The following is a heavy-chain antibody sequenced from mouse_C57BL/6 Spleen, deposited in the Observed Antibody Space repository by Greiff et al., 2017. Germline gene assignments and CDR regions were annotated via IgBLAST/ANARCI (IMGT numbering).Heavy chain of an antibody. CDR2: IHPNSGST. V-gene: IGHV1-64*01. Sequence: QVQLQQPGAELVKPGASVKLSCKASGYTFTSYWMHWVKQRPGQGLEWIGMIHPNSGSTNYNEKFKSKATLTVDKSSSTAYMQLSSLTSEDSAVDYCAREATMVTTGFDYWGQGTTLTVSS. J-gene: IGHJ2*01. CDR3: AREATMVTTGFDY. CDR1: GYTFTSYW. D-gene: IGHD2-2*01.